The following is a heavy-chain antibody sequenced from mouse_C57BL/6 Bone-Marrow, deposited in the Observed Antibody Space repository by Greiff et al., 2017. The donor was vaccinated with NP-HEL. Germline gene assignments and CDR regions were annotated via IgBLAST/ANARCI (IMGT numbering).Heavy chain of an antibody. CDR1: GYTFTDYN. CDR3: ARGGYYGSPLRGYAMDY. D-gene: IGHD1-1*01. CDR2: INPNNGGT. Sequence: EVQLQQSGPELVKPGASVKIPCKASGYTFTDYNMDWVKQSHGKSLEWIGDINPNNGGTIYNQQFKGKATLTVDTSSSTAYMELRSPTSEDTAVYYCARGGYYGSPLRGYAMDYWGQGTSVTVSS. J-gene: IGHJ4*01. V-gene: IGHV1-18*01.